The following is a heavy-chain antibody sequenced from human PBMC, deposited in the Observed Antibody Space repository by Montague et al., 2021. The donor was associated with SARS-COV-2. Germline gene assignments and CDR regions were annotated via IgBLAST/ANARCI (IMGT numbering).Heavy chain of an antibody. V-gene: IGHV4-4*07. Sequence: SETLSLTCTVFGGSISSYFWNWIRQPPGKGLEWIGHIETSGSTNYNSSLKSRVTMSIDTSKNQFSLKLTSVTAADTAFYYCARELLFGIDVWGQGTTVTVSS. CDR2: IETSGST. CDR1: GGSISSYF. J-gene: IGHJ6*02. CDR3: ARELLFGIDV.